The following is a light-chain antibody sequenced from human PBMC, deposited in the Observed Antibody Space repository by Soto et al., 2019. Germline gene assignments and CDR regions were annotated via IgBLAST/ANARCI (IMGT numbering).Light chain of an antibody. CDR1: QSVSSY. CDR2: DAS. V-gene: IGKV3-11*01. J-gene: IGKJ3*01. Sequence: EIVLTQSPATLSLSPGERATLSCRASQSVSSYLAWYQQKPGQAPRLLIYDASNRATGIPARVSGSGSGTDFTLTISSLEPEDFAVYYCQQRSNWPPRFTFGPGTKVDIK. CDR3: QQRSNWPPRFT.